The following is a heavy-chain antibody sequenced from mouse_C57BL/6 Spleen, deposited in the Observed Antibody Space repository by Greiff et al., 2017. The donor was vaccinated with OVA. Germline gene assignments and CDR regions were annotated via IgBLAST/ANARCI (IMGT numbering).Heavy chain of an antibody. CDR1: GFTFSSYA. V-gene: IGHV5-4*01. D-gene: IGHD1-1*01. Sequence: EVMLVESGGGLVKPGGSLKLSCAASGFTFSSYAMSWVRQTPEKRLEWVATISDGGSYTYYPDNVKGRFPISRDNAKNNLYLQMSHLKSEDTAMYYCARDRGYGSSHWYLDVWGTGTTVTVSS. J-gene: IGHJ1*03. CDR3: ARDRGYGSSHWYLDV. CDR2: ISDGGSYT.